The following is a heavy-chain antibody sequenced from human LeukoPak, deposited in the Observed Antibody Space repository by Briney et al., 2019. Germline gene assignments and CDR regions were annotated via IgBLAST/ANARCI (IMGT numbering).Heavy chain of an antibody. D-gene: IGHD4-17*01. J-gene: IGHJ3*02. CDR1: GASFSGYY. V-gene: IGHV4-34*01. CDR3: ARHRLRIAFDI. Sequence: SETLSLTCAVYGASFSGYYWSWIRQPPGKGLEWIGEINHSGSTNYNPSLKSRVTISVDTSKNQFSLKLSSVTAADTAVYYCARHRLRIAFDIWGQGTMVTVSS. CDR2: INHSGST.